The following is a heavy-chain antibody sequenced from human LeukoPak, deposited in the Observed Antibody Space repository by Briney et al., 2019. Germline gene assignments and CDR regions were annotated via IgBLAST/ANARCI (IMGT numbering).Heavy chain of an antibody. D-gene: IGHD3-10*01. CDR2: IIPILGIA. CDR1: GGTFSSYA. J-gene: IGHJ5*02. V-gene: IGHV1-69*04. Sequence: SVKVSCKASGGTFSSYAISWVRQAPGQGLEWMGRIIPILGIANYAQKFQGRVTITADKSTSTAYMELSSLRSEDTAVYYCASSHVTASLYGSGSYYNEQKRNWFDPWGQGTLVTVSS. CDR3: ASSHVTASLYGSGSYYNEQKRNWFDP.